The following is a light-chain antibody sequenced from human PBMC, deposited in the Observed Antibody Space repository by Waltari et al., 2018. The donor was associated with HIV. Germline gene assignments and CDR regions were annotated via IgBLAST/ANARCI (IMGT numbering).Light chain of an antibody. J-gene: IGKJ2*01. CDR1: QNIITY. Sequence: DINMTQSPSSLSASVGDSVTITCRASQNIITYLNWYHQTPGKAPTLLIFGASTLQHGVSSRFSCSSSETDFNLSIASLRPEDFGTDYCQQTFSPPRTFGPGT. V-gene: IGKV1-39*01. CDR2: GAS. CDR3: QQTFSPPRT.